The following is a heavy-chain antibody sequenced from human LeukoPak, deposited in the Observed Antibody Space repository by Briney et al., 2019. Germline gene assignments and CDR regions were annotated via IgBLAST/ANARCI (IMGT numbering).Heavy chain of an antibody. Sequence: GASVRVSCKASGYTFTGYYMHWVRQAPGQGLEWMGWINPNSGGTNYAQKFQSRVTMTRDTSISTAYMELSRLRSEDTAVYYCARAVRGSSHPQYYYMDVWGKGTTVTVSS. CDR3: ARAVRGSSHPQYYYMDV. J-gene: IGHJ6*03. CDR2: INPNSGGT. V-gene: IGHV1-2*02. CDR1: GYTFTGYY. D-gene: IGHD6-6*01.